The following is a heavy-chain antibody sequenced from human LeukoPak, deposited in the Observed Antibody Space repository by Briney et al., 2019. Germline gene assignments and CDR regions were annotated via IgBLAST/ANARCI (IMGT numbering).Heavy chain of an antibody. CDR3: ARPPMAGTKGGDY. D-gene: IGHD5-24*01. J-gene: IGHJ4*02. Sequence: GTSLRLSCVASGFTFNYYAIHWVRQAPGKGLEWVAVISFDGKNKFYADSVKGRFTISRDNAKNSLYLQMNSLRAEDTAVYYCARPPMAGTKGGDYWGQGTLVTVSS. V-gene: IGHV3-30*04. CDR2: ISFDGKNK. CDR1: GFTFNYYA.